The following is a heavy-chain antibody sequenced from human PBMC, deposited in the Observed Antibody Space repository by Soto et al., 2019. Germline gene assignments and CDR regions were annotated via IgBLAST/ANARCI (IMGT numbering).Heavy chain of an antibody. D-gene: IGHD6-13*01. V-gene: IGHV1-69*12. CDR3: AREVAADGTFREDVFDI. J-gene: IGHJ3*02. Sequence: QVHLVQSGAEVKKPGSSVKVSCKASGGTFSNHAINWVRQAPGQGLEWMGRIIPIFTTTNYAQKFQGRVTITADEPXIXAYMELSSLKHDDTAVYYCAREVAADGTFREDVFDIWGQGTLVTVSS. CDR1: GGTFSNHA. CDR2: IIPIFTTT.